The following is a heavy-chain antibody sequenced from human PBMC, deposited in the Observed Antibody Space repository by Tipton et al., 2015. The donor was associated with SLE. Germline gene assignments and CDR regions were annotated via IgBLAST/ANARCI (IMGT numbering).Heavy chain of an antibody. V-gene: IGHV4-39*01. J-gene: IGHJ5*02. CDR1: GGSISSSSYY. CDR3: ARHDTNYGRNWFDP. CDR2: INFRTTT. Sequence: TLSLTCTVSGGSISSSSYYWGWIRQSPGKGLEWIGSINFRTTTYYNPSLKGRVTMSVDTSKNHFSLKLSSVTAADTAVYYCARHDTNYGRNWFDPWGQGTLVTVSS. D-gene: IGHD2-8*01.